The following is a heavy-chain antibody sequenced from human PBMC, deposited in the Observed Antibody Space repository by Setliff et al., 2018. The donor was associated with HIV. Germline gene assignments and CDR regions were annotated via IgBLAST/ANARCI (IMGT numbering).Heavy chain of an antibody. CDR3: ARASYSYDSTGYLY. Sequence: SETLSLTCTVSGGSISSGGYYWSWIRQHPGKGLEWIGYIYYSGSTDYNPSLKSRVTISVDPSKNQFSLRMNPVTAADTAVYYCARASYSYDSTGYLYWGQGTLVTVSS. J-gene: IGHJ4*02. V-gene: IGHV4-31*03. CDR1: GGSISSGGYY. D-gene: IGHD3-22*01. CDR2: IYYSGST.